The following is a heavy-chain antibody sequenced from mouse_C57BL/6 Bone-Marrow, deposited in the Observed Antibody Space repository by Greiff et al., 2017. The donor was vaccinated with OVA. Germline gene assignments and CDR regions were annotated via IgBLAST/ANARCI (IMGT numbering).Heavy chain of an antibody. Sequence: QVHVKQSGAELARPGASVKLSCKASGYTFTSYGISWVKQRTGQGLEWIGEIYPRSGNTYYNETFKGQATLTADKSSSTAYMELRSLTSEDSAVYFCARGTTGVWGTGTTVTVSS. V-gene: IGHV1-81*01. CDR3: ARGTTGV. D-gene: IGHD1-1*01. CDR2: IYPRSGNT. CDR1: GYTFTSYG. J-gene: IGHJ1*03.